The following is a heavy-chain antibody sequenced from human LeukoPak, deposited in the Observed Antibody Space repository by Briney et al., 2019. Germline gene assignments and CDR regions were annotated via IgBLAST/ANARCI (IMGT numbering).Heavy chain of an antibody. Sequence: GGSLRLSCAASGFTFGTYAMSWVRQAPGKGLEWVSDISGSGGSTYYADSVKGRFAISRDNSKNTLYLQMNSLRAEDTAIYYCAKDNRGTIVVGTPYYFDYWGQGTLVAVSS. V-gene: IGHV3-23*01. CDR1: GFTFGTYA. CDR3: AKDNRGTIVVGTPYYFDY. CDR2: ISGSGGST. D-gene: IGHD3-22*01. J-gene: IGHJ4*02.